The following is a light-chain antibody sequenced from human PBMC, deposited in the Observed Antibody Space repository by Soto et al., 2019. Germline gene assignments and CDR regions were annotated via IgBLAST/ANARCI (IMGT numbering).Light chain of an antibody. V-gene: IGKV3-11*01. CDR1: QSVGSY. CDR3: QQRHNWPPLT. CDR2: DAS. Sequence: EIVLTQSPATLSLSPGERATLSCRASQSVGSYLIWYQQKPGQAPRLLIYDASIMATGIPARFSGSGSGTDFTLTISSLEPEDFAVYYCQQRHNWPPLTVGGGTKVEI. J-gene: IGKJ4*01.